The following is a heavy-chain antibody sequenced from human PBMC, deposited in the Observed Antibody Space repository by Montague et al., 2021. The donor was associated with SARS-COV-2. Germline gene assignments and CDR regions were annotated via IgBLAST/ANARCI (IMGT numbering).Heavy chain of an antibody. CDR2: ITWNSGSV. CDR3: AKDMRVGELHDAFDF. CDR1: GFTFDDYA. D-gene: IGHD3-10*01. J-gene: IGHJ3*01. V-gene: IGHV3-9*01. Sequence: SLRLSCAASGFTFDDYALHWVRQAPGKGLEWVSGITWNSGSVAYADSVKGRFTISRDNAKKTLYLQVNSLRAEDTALYYCAKDMRVGELHDAFDFWGQGTMVTVSS.